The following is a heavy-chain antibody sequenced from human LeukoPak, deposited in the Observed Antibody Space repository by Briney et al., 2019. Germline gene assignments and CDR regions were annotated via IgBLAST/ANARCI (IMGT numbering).Heavy chain of an antibody. Sequence: GGSLRLSCAASGFTVSSNYMSWVRQAPGKGLEWVSVIYSGGSTYYADSVKGRFTISRDNAKNTLYLQMNSLRAEDTAVYYCARGSDYYNTYYFDYWGQGTLVTVSS. CDR3: ARGSDYYNTYYFDY. V-gene: IGHV3-53*01. CDR1: GFTVSSNY. CDR2: IYSGGST. D-gene: IGHD5-12*01. J-gene: IGHJ4*02.